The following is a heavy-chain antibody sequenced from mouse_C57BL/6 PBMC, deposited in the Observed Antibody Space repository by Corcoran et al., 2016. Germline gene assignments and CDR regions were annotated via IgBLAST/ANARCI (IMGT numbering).Heavy chain of an antibody. CDR2: INTYSGVL. D-gene: IGHD2-1*01. V-gene: IGHV9-3*01. J-gene: IGHJ3*01. CDR3: ARKNGNYEGAY. CDR1: GYTFTTYG. Sequence: QIQLVQSGPELKKPGETVKISCKASGYTFTTYGMSWVKQAPGKGLKWMGWINTYSGVLTYADDFKGRFAFSLETSASTAYLQINNLKNEDTATYFCARKNGNYEGAYWGQGTLVTVSA.